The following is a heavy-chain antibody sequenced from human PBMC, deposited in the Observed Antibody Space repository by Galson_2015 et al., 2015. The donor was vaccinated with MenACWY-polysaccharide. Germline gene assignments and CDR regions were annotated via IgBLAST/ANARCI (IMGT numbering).Heavy chain of an antibody. J-gene: IGHJ4*02. V-gene: IGHV1-69*10. CDR3: ASVDCSVVHCYFAY. CDR2: IIPFATME. D-gene: IGHD2-21*01. Sequence: SVKVSCKASGGSLSSYSIGWVRQAPGQGLEWMGRIIPFATMENYAQKFQGRVTISADTSINTVYMQLTSLTSDDTAVYFCASVDCSVVHCYFAYWGQGTLVTVSS. CDR1: GGSLSSYS.